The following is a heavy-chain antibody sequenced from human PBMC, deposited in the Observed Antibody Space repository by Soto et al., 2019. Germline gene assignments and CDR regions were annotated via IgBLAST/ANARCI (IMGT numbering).Heavy chain of an antibody. V-gene: IGHV4-4*02. Sequence: PSETLSLTCSMSGDSITNNKWCIWVRQPPGKGLEWIGEVYPSGSTSYSPSLKTRATISVDKSNNQFSLRLTSVTAADTAVYFCARMDYSTTWTIYYFDSWGQGALVTVSS. CDR3: ARMDYSTTWTIYYFDS. CDR1: GDSITNNKW. J-gene: IGHJ4*02. CDR2: VYPSGST. D-gene: IGHD2-2*01.